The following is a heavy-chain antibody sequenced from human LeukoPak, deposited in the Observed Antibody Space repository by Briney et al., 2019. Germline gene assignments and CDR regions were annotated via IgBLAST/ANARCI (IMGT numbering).Heavy chain of an antibody. V-gene: IGHV3-30*18. CDR1: GFTFSSYG. J-gene: IGHJ4*01. D-gene: IGHD6-13*01. CDR3: AKDRAAAGTGYFDY. Sequence: PGRSLRLSCAASGFTFSSYGMHWVRQAPGKGLEWVAVISYDGSNKYYADSVKGRFTISRDNSKNTLYLQMNSLRAEDTAAYYCAKDRAAAGTGYFDYWDHGTLVTVSS. CDR2: ISYDGSNK.